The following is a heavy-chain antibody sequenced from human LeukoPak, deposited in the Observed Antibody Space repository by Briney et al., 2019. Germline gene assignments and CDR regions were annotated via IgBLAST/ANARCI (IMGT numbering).Heavy chain of an antibody. CDR2: ISYDGSNK. CDR1: GFTFSSYG. CDR3: ARALGSGAAAALDY. J-gene: IGHJ4*02. Sequence: PGRSLRLSCAASGFTFSSYGMHWVRQAPGKGLEWVAVISYDGSNKYYAESVKGRFTISRDNAKNTLYVQMNSLRAEDTAVYYCARALGSGAAAALDYWGQGTLVTVSS. V-gene: IGHV3-30*03. D-gene: IGHD6-13*01.